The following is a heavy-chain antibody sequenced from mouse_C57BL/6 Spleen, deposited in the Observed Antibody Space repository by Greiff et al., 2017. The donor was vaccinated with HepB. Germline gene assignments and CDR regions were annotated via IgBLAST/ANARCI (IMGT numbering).Heavy chain of an antibody. V-gene: IGHV5-17*01. CDR3: AIDGGDY. Sequence: EVMLVESGGGLVKPGGSLKLSCAASGFTFSDYGMHWVRQAPEKGLEWVAYISSGSSTIYYADTVKGRFTISRDNAKNTLFLQMTSMRSEDTAMYYCAIDGGDYWGQGTTLTVSS. J-gene: IGHJ2*01. D-gene: IGHD1-2*01. CDR2: ISSGSSTI. CDR1: GFTFSDYG.